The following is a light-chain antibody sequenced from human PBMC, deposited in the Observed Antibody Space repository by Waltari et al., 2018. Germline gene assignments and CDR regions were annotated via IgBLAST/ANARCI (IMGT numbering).Light chain of an antibody. CDR2: AAS. Sequence: EIVLTPSPGTLSLSQGERATLSCRASESGSKYLEWYQQSTGQAPRLLIYAASNRATGIPDRFSGSGSGTDFSLTISRLEPEDFAVYYCQMYVRLPVTFGQGTKVEIK. CDR1: ESGSKY. CDR3: QMYVRLPVT. V-gene: IGKV3-20*01. J-gene: IGKJ1*01.